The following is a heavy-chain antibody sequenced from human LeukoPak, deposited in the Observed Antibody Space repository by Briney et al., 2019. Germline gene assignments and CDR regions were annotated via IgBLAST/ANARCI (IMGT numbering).Heavy chain of an antibody. Sequence: GGSLRLSCAASGFTFSASAMYWVRQASGKGLEWVGRIRNKANSYATTYAASVNGRFTISRDDSKNTAYLQMNSLKTEDTAVYYCASSVLTIFGVVSDYWGQGTLVTVSS. V-gene: IGHV3-73*01. CDR3: ASSVLTIFGVVSDY. D-gene: IGHD3-3*01. CDR2: IRNKANSYAT. J-gene: IGHJ4*02. CDR1: GFTFSASA.